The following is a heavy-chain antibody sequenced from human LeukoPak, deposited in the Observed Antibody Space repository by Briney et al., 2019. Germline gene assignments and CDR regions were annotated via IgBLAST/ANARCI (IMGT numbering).Heavy chain of an antibody. CDR2: FDPEDGET. V-gene: IGHV1-24*01. D-gene: IGHD1/OR15-1a*01. CDR1: GYTLTELS. Sequence: ASVKVSCKVSGYTLTELSMHWVRQAPGKGLEWMGGFDPEDGETIYAQKFQGRVTMTEDTSTDTAYMELSSLRSEDTAVYYCATDRAITGTTVGRGDDAFDIWGQGTIVTVSS. J-gene: IGHJ3*02. CDR3: ATDRAITGTTVGRGDDAFDI.